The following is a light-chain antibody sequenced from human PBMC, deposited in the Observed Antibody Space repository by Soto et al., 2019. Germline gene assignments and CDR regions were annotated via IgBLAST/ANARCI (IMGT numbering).Light chain of an antibody. Sequence: QSVMTQPPSVSAAPGQKVTISCSGSSSNIGGNSVSWYQQLPGTAPKLLIYDDNKRPSGIPDRFSGSKSGTSATLGITGLQTGDEAEYYCGVWDGGLGLYVFGDGTKVTVL. CDR3: GVWDGGLGLYV. V-gene: IGLV1-51*01. CDR1: SSNIGGNS. J-gene: IGLJ1*01. CDR2: DDN.